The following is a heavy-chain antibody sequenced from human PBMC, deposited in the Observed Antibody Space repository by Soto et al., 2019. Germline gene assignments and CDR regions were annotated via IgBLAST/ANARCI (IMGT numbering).Heavy chain of an antibody. V-gene: IGHV1-18*01. CDR2: ISGYNGNT. J-gene: IGHJ4*02. CDR1: GYTFNSYA. Sequence: QVQLVQSGAEVKKPGASVKVSCKVSGYTFNSYAIIWVRQAPGQGLEWMGWISGYNGNTHYAQNLQGRVTMTTDTSTSTAYMELRSPRSDDTAVYYCARDSISGSGWYSDYWGQGTLVTVSS. CDR3: ARDSISGSGWYSDY. D-gene: IGHD6-19*01.